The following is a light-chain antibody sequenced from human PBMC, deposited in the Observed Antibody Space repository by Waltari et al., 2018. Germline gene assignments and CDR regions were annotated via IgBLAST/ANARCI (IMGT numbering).Light chain of an antibody. CDR1: QTISGSW. J-gene: IGKJ4*01. V-gene: IGKV3-20*01. Sequence: SCRASQTISGSWLTWYQQKPGQAPRLLIYGASSRATAIPDRFSGSGSGTDFTLTISRLEPEDFAVYYCQQYDGSSVTFGGGTKVEIK. CDR3: QQYDGSSVT. CDR2: GAS.